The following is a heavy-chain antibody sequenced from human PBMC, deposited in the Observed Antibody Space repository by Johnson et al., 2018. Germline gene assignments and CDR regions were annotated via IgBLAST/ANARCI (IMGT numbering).Heavy chain of an antibody. CDR1: GFTFSSYA. Sequence: QVQLVQSGGGVVQPGRSLRLSCAASGFTFSSYAMHWVRQAPGKGLEWVAVISYDGSNKYYADSVKGRFTISRDNSKNTLYLQMGSLRAEDMAVYYCARDTSGYNYEYFQHWGQGTLVTVSS. D-gene: IGHD3-22*01. CDR3: ARDTSGYNYEYFQH. V-gene: IGHV3-30*14. J-gene: IGHJ1*01. CDR2: ISYDGSNK.